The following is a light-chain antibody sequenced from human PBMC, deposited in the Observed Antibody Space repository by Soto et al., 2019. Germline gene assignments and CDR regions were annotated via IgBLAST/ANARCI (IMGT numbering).Light chain of an antibody. V-gene: IGLV2-14*01. CDR1: SSDVAYYNH. CDR2: EVN. J-gene: IGLJ1*01. Sequence: QSALTQPASVSGSPGQSITISCTGTSSDVAYYNHVSWYQQHPGKAPKLLIYEVNNRPSGVSHRFSGSKSGNTASLTISVLQAEDEADYYCSSFASTHTYVFGTGTKVTVL. CDR3: SSFASTHTYV.